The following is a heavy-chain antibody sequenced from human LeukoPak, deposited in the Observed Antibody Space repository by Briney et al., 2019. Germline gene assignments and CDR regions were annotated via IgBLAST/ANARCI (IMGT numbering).Heavy chain of an antibody. CDR2: INPNSGGT. D-gene: IGHD6-6*01. Sequence: ASVKVSCKASGYTFTGYYMHWVRQAPGQGLEWMGWINPNSGGTNYAQKFQGRVTMTRDTSISTAYMELSRLRSDDTAVYYCARYSSSSRERASFDYWGQGTLVTVSS. CDR3: ARYSSSSRERASFDY. V-gene: IGHV1-2*02. CDR1: GYTFTGYY. J-gene: IGHJ4*02.